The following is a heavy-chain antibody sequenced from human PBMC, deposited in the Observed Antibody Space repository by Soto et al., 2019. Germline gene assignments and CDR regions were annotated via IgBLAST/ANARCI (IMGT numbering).Heavy chain of an antibody. J-gene: IGHJ5*02. CDR3: AKGGGYSSTLAGS. Sequence: QVQVVESGGGVVQPGRSLRLSCAASGFTFRNYAIHWVRQAPGKGLEWVAVISYDGRNEYYADSVRGRFTISRDNSKNPLVLQMNRLRAWGTGVYYCAKGGGYSSTLAGSWGQGTLGTGSS. CDR1: GFTFRNYA. D-gene: IGHD6-13*01. V-gene: IGHV3-30*04. CDR2: ISYDGRNE.